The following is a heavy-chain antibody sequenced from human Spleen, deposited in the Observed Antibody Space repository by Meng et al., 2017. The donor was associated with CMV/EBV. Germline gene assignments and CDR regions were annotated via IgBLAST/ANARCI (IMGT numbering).Heavy chain of an antibody. V-gene: IGHV4-34*01. CDR1: GGSFSGYY. CDR2: INHSGST. J-gene: IGHJ1*01. D-gene: IGHD2-15*01. CDR3: ARGRRGGLMH. Sequence: LSHTCAVYGGSFSGYYWSWIRQPPGKGLEWIGEINHSGSTNYNPSLKSRVTISVDTSKNQFSLKLSSVTAADTAVYYCARGRRGGLMHWGQGTLVTVSS.